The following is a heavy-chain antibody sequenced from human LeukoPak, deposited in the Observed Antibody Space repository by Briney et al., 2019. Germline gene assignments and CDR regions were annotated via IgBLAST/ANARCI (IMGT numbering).Heavy chain of an antibody. J-gene: IGHJ4*02. V-gene: IGHV4-59*12. CDR3: ARLHCSSTSCHIDY. CDR1: GGSISSYY. CDR2: ICYSGST. Sequence: PSETLSLTCTVSGGSISSYYWSWIRQPPGKGLEWFGYICYSGSTNYKSPLKSRVTMSGDTSKNQFSLKLSSVTAADTAVYYCARLHCSSTSCHIDYWGQGTLVTVSS. D-gene: IGHD2-2*02.